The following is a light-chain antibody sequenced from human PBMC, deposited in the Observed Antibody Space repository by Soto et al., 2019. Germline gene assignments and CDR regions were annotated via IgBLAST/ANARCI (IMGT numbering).Light chain of an antibody. CDR2: GAY. V-gene: IGKV3-15*01. J-gene: IGKJ4*01. CDR3: QQYNNWPPLT. Sequence: EIVMTQSPATLSVSPGERAALSCRASQSVSTNLAWYQQKPGQAPRLLIYGAYTRATGIPARFSGSGSGTEFTLTISSLQSEDCAVYYCQQYNNWPPLTFSGGTKVEIK. CDR1: QSVSTN.